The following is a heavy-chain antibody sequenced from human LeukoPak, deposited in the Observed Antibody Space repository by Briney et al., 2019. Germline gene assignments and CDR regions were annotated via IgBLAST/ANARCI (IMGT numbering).Heavy chain of an antibody. D-gene: IGHD3-3*02. CDR2: IYYSGST. V-gene: IGHV4-59*01. Sequence: PSEILSLTCTVSGGSISSYYWSWIRQPPGKGLEWIGYIYYSGSTNYNPSLKSRVTISVDTSKNQFSLKLSSVTAADTAVYYCARSGGGHFWSGYYFDYWGQGTLVTVSS. CDR3: ARSGGGHFWSGYYFDY. J-gene: IGHJ4*02. CDR1: GGSISSYY.